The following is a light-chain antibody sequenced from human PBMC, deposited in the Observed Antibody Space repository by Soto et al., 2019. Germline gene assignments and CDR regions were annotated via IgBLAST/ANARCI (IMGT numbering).Light chain of an antibody. CDR2: GAS. CDR3: QQYGSSPPT. Sequence: EIVLTQSPGTLSLSPGERATLSCRASQSVSSNHLAWYRLKPGQAPRLLIYGASYRATDSPGRFSGSGSGTDFTLTITRLEPEDFAVYYYQQYGSSPPTFVPGTRVEIK. CDR1: QSVSSNH. J-gene: IGKJ1*01. V-gene: IGKV3-20*01.